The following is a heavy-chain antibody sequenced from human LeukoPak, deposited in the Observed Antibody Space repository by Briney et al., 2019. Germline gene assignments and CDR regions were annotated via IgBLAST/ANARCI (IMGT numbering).Heavy chain of an antibody. CDR1: GYTFTSYD. CDR3: ARAMTTVTEFDY. Sequence: ASVKVSRKASGYTFTSYDINWVRQATGQGLEWMGWMNPNSGNTGYAQKFQGRVTMTRNTSISTAYMELSSLRSEDTAMYYCARAMTTVTEFDYWGQGTLVTVSS. CDR2: MNPNSGNT. D-gene: IGHD4-17*01. V-gene: IGHV1-8*01. J-gene: IGHJ4*02.